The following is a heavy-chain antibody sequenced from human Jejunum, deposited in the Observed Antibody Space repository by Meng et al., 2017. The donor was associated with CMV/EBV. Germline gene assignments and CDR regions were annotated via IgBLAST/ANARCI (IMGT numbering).Heavy chain of an antibody. D-gene: IGHD2-2*01. J-gene: IGHJ4*02. V-gene: IGHV3-21*01. CDR1: TFRRYA. CDR3: ARDAGGVVVPAAPDY. CDR2: ISSASSHI. Sequence: TFRRYAMSCVRQGPGKGLEWVSSISSASSHIYYADSVKGRFTISRDNAKNSLYLQMNSLRAEDTAVYYCARDAGGVVVPAAPDYWGQGTLVTVSS.